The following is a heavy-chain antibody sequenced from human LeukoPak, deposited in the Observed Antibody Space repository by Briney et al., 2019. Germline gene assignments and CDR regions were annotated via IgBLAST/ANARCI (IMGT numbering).Heavy chain of an antibody. CDR1: GYTFTGYY. Sequence: ASVKVSCKASGYTFTGYYMHWVRQAPGQGLEWMGWINPNSGGTNYAQKFQGRVTMTRDTSISTAYTELSRLRSDDTAVYYCARAIINFYYYYYMDVWGKGTTVTVSS. D-gene: IGHD1-20*01. CDR3: ARAIINFYYYYYMDV. CDR2: INPNSGGT. V-gene: IGHV1-2*02. J-gene: IGHJ6*03.